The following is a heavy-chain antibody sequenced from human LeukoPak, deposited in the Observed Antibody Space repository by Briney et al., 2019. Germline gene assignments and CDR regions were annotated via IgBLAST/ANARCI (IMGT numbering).Heavy chain of an antibody. CDR1: GFTFSNFA. J-gene: IGHJ6*02. Sequence: GGSLRLSCAASGFTFSNFAMHWVRQAPGKGLEWVAVISYDGDNGYYADSVKGQFTISRDNSKDRLYLQMNSLRPEDTAMYYCARVRGGRSWYYYGMDVWGRGTTVTVSS. CDR3: ARVRGGRSWYYYGMDV. CDR2: ISYDGDNG. D-gene: IGHD3-16*01. V-gene: IGHV3-30-3*01.